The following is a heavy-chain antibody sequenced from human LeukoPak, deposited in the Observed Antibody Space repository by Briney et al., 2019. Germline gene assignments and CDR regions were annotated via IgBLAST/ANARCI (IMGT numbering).Heavy chain of an antibody. Sequence: GGSLRLSCAASGFTFGTYAMSWVRQAPGRGLEWISSISGGGGSTNYADSVKGRFTISRDNSKNTLFLQIDSLRVEDTAIYYCARAPAGSTTSQIDYWGQGTLVTVSS. CDR2: ISGGGGST. V-gene: IGHV3-23*01. D-gene: IGHD2-2*01. CDR3: ARAPAGSTTSQIDY. CDR1: GFTFGTYA. J-gene: IGHJ4*02.